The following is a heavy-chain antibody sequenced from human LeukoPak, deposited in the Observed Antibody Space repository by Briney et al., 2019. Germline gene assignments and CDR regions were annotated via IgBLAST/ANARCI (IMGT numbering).Heavy chain of an antibody. J-gene: IGHJ4*02. CDR1: GFPFSSYA. CDR3: VLVDTAMVTGDY. D-gene: IGHD5-18*01. Sequence: GGSLRLSCEASGFPFSSYAMSWVREAPGKGLEWVSAISGSGGSTYYADSVKGRFTISRDNSKNTLYLQMNSLRAEDTAVYYCVLVDTAMVTGDYWGQGTLVTVSS. CDR2: ISGSGGST. V-gene: IGHV3-23*01.